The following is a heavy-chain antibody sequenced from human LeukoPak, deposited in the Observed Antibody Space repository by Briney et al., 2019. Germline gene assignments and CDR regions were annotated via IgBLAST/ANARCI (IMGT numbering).Heavy chain of an antibody. D-gene: IGHD3-22*01. Sequence: PSETLSLTCTVSGGSISSYYWSWIRQPPGKGLEWIGYIYYSGSTNYNPSLKSRVTISVDTSKNQFSLRLSSVTAADTAVYYCARVTGYVIEDYFDYWGQGTLVTVSS. V-gene: IGHV4-59*01. CDR3: ARVTGYVIEDYFDY. J-gene: IGHJ4*02. CDR1: GGSISSYY. CDR2: IYYSGST.